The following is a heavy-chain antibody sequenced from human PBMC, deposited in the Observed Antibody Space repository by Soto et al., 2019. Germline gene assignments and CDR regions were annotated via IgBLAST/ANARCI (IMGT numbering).Heavy chain of an antibody. CDR1: GGTFNTYA. CDR3: AREVQVHAPAFVY. CDR2: ISPMFGAA. D-gene: IGHD3-10*01. V-gene: IGHV1-69*19. Sequence: QVQLVQSGAEMKKPGSSVKVSCQSSGGTFNTYAMNWVRQAPGQGPEWMGDISPMFGAANYAPKVQGRVTITADESTGTSYMQLRSLTSEDTALYFCAREVQVHAPAFVYWGQGTLVTVSS. J-gene: IGHJ4*02.